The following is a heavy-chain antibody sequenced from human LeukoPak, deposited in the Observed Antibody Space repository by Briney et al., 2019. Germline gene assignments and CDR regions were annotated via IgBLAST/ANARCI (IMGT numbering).Heavy chain of an antibody. CDR1: GFTFSSYS. CDR3: GCTYYDSSGYYYPVDP. J-gene: IGHJ5*02. CDR2: ISSSSSYI. D-gene: IGHD3-22*01. Sequence: GGSLRLSCAASGFTFSSYSMNWVRQAPGKGPEWVSSISSSSSYIYYADSVKGRFTISRDDAKNSLYLQMNSLRAEDTAVYYCGCTYYDSSGYYYPVDPWGQGTLVTVSS. V-gene: IGHV3-21*01.